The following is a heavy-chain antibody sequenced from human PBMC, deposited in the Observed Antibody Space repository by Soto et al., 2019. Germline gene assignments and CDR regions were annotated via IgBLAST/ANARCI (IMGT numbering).Heavy chain of an antibody. D-gene: IGHD3-16*02. CDR2: IKSKIDGGTS. Sequence: PGGSLRLSCAASGFTFTTAWINWVRQAPGKGLEWVGRIKSKIDGGTSDYAAPVQGRFTFSRDDSKNTLYLQMISPKTEDTAVYYCTTSIMITVGGVIVSGYMDVWGLGTTVTVSS. CDR1: GFTFTTAW. CDR3: TTSIMITVGGVIVSGYMDV. J-gene: IGHJ6*03. V-gene: IGHV3-15*07.